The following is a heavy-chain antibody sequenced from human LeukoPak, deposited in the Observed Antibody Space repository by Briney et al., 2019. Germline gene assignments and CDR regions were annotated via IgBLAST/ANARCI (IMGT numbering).Heavy chain of an antibody. CDR3: AKVHWSGGSFCYSD. V-gene: IGHV3-23*01. D-gene: IGHD1-26*01. CDR2: ISNSGETT. Sequence: PGGSLRLSCAASGFTFTNYAMSWVRQAPGKGLDFVSSISNSGETTNYADSVKGRFTISRDNSKNTLYLQMNSLRAEDTAVYYCAKVHWSGGSFCYSDWGQGTLVTVSS. J-gene: IGHJ4*02. CDR1: GFTFTNYA.